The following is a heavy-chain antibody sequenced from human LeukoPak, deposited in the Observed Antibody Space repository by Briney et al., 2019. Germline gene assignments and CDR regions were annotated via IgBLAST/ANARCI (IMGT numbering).Heavy chain of an antibody. J-gene: IGHJ3*02. Sequence: WGSLRLSCAASGFSFSSYDMHWVRQAAGKGLEWVSAISIAGDTYYPHSVKGRFTISRENAKNPFYLQMNSLTAGDTAVYYCVRAHVGAGLAFDIWGQGTMVTVSS. CDR1: GFSFSSYD. V-gene: IGHV3-13*01. D-gene: IGHD1-26*01. CDR3: VRAHVGAGLAFDI. CDR2: ISIAGDT.